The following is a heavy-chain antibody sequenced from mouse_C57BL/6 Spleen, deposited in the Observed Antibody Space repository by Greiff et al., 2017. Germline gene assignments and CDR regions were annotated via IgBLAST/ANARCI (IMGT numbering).Heavy chain of an antibody. V-gene: IGHV5-16*01. CDR2: INYDGSST. J-gene: IGHJ4*01. CDR1: GFTFSDYY. CDR3: ARQLAIYYAMDY. D-gene: IGHD6-1*01. Sequence: EVKLMESEGGLVQPGSSMKLSCTASGFTFSDYYMAWVRQVPEKGLEWVANINYDGSSTYYLDSLKSRFIISRDNAKNILYLQMSSLKSEDTATYHCARQLAIYYAMDYWGQGTSVTVSS.